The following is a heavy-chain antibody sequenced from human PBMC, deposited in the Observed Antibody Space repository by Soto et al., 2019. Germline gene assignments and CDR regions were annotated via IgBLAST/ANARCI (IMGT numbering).Heavy chain of an antibody. V-gene: IGHV1-3*01. CDR1: GYTFTSYA. CDR2: INAGNGNT. D-gene: IGHD2-15*01. J-gene: IGHJ4*02. Sequence: GASVKVSCKASGYTFTSYAMHWVRQAPGQRLEWMGWINAGNGNTKYSQKFQGRVTITRDTSASTAYMELSSLRSGDTAVYYCARSIVVVVAATGYWGQGTLVTVSS. CDR3: ARSIVVVVAATGY.